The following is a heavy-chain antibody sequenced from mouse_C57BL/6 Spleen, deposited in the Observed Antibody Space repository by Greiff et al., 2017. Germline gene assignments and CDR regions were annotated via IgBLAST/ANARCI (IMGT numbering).Heavy chain of an antibody. CDR2: IDPSDSYT. CDR1: GYTFTSYW. V-gene: IGHV1-50*01. CDR3: AMGRDYDGLVAWFAY. J-gene: IGHJ3*01. Sequence: QVQLQQPGAELVKPGASVKLSCKASGYTFTSYWMQWVKQRPGQGLEWIGEIDPSDSYTNYNQKFKGKATLTVDTSSSTAYMQLSSLTSEDSAVYYCAMGRDYDGLVAWFAYWGQGTLVTVSA. D-gene: IGHD2-4*01.